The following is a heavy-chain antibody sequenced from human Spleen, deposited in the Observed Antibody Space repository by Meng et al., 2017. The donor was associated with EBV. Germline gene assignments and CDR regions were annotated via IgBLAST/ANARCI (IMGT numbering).Heavy chain of an antibody. CDR3: ARGYNGFFNH. V-gene: IGHV4-39*07. J-gene: IGHJ4*02. CDR2: FYYSGTT. Sequence: QLPLQEAGPGLVKPSETLSPTCSVSGGYISSSGYHWAWIRQPPGKGLEWIGNFYYSGTTYYKSSLQSRVTMSVDTSKNQFSLRVTSVIAADTAVYYCARGYNGFFNHWGQGTLVTVSS. D-gene: IGHD5-12*01. CDR1: GGYISSSGYH.